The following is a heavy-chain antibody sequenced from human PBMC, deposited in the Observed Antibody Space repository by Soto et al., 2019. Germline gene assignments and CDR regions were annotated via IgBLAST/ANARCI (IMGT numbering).Heavy chain of an antibody. CDR2: ISGYNGYT. V-gene: IGHV1-18*01. J-gene: IGHJ6*03. D-gene: IGHD4-4*01. Sequence: GASVKVSCKASGHTFRSYGISWVRQAPGQGPEWMGWISGYNGYTHYPQKFQGKVTMTTDTSTSTAYMELRSLRSDDTAVYYCAKADSNYAGRFSYYYMDVWGNGTLVTVSS. CDR1: GHTFRSYG. CDR3: AKADSNYAGRFSYYYMDV.